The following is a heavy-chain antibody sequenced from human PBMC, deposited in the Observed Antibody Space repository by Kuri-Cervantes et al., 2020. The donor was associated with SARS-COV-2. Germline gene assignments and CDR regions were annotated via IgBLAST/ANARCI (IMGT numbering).Heavy chain of an antibody. CDR1: RAPINTNF. CDR2: VHSSGST. V-gene: IGHV4-59*01. CDR3: ARSQVLKHLDWSSKLSFRYYVDF. J-gene: IGHJ6*04. D-gene: IGHD3-16*01. Sequence: SETLSLTCSVSRAPINTNFWTWIRQPPGKGLEWIGDVHSSGSTNYNPSLKSRVTISVDTSRSQLSLTLHSVTAADTAEYFCARSQVLKHLDWSSKLSFRYYVDFWYKGTTVTVSS.